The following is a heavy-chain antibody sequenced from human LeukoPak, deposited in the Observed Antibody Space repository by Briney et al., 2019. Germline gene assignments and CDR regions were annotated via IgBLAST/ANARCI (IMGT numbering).Heavy chain of an antibody. V-gene: IGHV3-11*01. Sequence: GGSLRLSCAASGFTFSDYYMNWIRQAPGKGLEWLSYISSSGGTIYYADSVKGRFTISRDNAKNSLYLQMNSLTAEDTVVYYCARGGADIASWGQGTLVTVSS. CDR3: ARGGADIAS. CDR2: ISSSGGTI. J-gene: IGHJ5*02. D-gene: IGHD5-12*01. CDR1: GFTFSDYY.